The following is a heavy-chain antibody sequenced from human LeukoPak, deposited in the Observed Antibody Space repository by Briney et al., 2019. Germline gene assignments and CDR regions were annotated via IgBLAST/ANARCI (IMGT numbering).Heavy chain of an antibody. CDR3: TRSPPGIAAAGTSDY. V-gene: IGHV3-73*01. CDR1: GFTFSGSA. J-gene: IGHJ4*02. CDR2: IRSKANSYAT. Sequence: GGSLRLSCAASGFTFSGSAMHWVRQASGKGLQWVGRIRSKANSYATAYAASVKGRFTISRDDSKNTAYLQMNSLKTEDTAVYYCTRSPPGIAAAGTSDYWGQGTLVTVFS. D-gene: IGHD6-13*01.